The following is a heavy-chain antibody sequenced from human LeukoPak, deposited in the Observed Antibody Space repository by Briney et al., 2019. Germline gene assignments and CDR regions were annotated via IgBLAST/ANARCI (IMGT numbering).Heavy chain of an antibody. CDR2: IDASGGST. CDR3: AKGSGSGWYGWFAP. J-gene: IGHJ5*02. D-gene: IGHD6-19*01. V-gene: IGHV3-23*01. Sequence: GGSLRLSCAASGFTFGSYAMTWVRQAPGKGLEWVSSIDASGGSTYYADSVKGRFTISRDNSKNTFYLQMNTLRADDMAVYYCAKGSGSGWYGWFAPWGQGTLVTVSS. CDR1: GFTFGSYA.